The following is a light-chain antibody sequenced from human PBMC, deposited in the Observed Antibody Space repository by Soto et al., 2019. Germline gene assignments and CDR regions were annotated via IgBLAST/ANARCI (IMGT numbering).Light chain of an antibody. CDR1: SNDVGGYNY. V-gene: IGLV2-14*01. CDR3: SSYTAFSTWV. J-gene: IGLJ3*02. CDR2: EVS. Sequence: QSVLTQPASVSGSPGQSITISCTGTSNDVGGYNYVSWYQQHPGKSPQLIIYEVSNRPSGVSHRFSGSKSGDTASLTISGLQAEDGDDYYCSSYTAFSTWVFGGGTKVTVL.